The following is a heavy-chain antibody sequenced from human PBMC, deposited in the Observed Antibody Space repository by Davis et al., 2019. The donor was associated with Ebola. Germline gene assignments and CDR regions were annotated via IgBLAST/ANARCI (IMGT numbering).Heavy chain of an antibody. D-gene: IGHD3-10*01. V-gene: IGHV1-8*01. Sequence: ASVKVSCKASGYPFTNYKVNWVRQPTGQGLEWMGWMNPNNGDTEFAQKFQGRVTMTRDTSISTAYMELSSLSSDDTAVYYCATLLSRLWFGEPTAEGFDPWGQGTLVTVSS. CDR3: ATLLSRLWFGEPTAEGFDP. J-gene: IGHJ5*02. CDR2: MNPNNGDT. CDR1: GYPFTNYK.